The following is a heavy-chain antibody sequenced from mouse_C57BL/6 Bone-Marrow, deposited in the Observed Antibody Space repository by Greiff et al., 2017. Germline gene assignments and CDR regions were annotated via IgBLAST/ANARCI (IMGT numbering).Heavy chain of an antibody. D-gene: IGHD2-4*01. J-gene: IGHJ3*01. CDR1: GFTFSDYY. V-gene: IGHV5-12*01. Sequence: EVKLMESGGGLVQPGGSLKLSCAAPGFTFSDYYMYWVRQTPETRLEWVAYISNGGGSTYYPDTVKGRFTISRDNAKNTLYLQMSRLKSEDTAMYYCARQRDDYPAWFAYWGQGTLVTVSA. CDR3: ARQRDDYPAWFAY. CDR2: ISNGGGST.